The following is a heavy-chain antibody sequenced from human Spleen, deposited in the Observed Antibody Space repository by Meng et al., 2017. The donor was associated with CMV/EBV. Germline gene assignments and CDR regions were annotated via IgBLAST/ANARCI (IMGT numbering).Heavy chain of an antibody. CDR3: AKLSGTGYYFRGGMDV. Sequence: YSFSDYWIAWVRQTPGKGLEWMGIIYPVDSDVRYSPSFQGQVTISVDKSISTAYLQWSSLKASDTAMYYCAKLSGTGYYFRGGMDVWGQGTTVTVSS. D-gene: IGHD3/OR15-3a*01. V-gene: IGHV5-51*01. CDR2: IYPVDSDV. J-gene: IGHJ6*02. CDR1: YSFSDYW.